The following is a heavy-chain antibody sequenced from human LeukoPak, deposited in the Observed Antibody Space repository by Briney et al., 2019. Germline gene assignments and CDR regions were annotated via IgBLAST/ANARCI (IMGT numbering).Heavy chain of an antibody. CDR1: GGSISGLY. CDR3: ARVSPGYLYYMDV. Sequence: NPSETLSLTCTVSGGSISGLYWSWIRQPAGKGLEWIGRIYASGTANYNPSLQSRVIMSADRSKNQFSLELKSVTAADTAVYYCARVSPGYLYYMDVWGQGTTVTVSS. CDR2: IYASGTA. V-gene: IGHV4-4*07. J-gene: IGHJ6*03. D-gene: IGHD3-9*01.